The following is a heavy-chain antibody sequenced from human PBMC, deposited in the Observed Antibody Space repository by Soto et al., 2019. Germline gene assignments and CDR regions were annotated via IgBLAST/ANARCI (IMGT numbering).Heavy chain of an antibody. J-gene: IGHJ4*02. CDR2: ISSTTNYI. Sequence: PGGSLRLSWAPAGFTFTRYSMNWVRQAPGKGLEWVSSISSTTNYIYYGDSMKGRFTISRDNAKNSLYLEMNSLRAEDTAVYYCARESEDLTSNFDYWGQGTLVTVSS. CDR1: GFTFTRYS. CDR3: ARESEDLTSNFDY. V-gene: IGHV3-21*06.